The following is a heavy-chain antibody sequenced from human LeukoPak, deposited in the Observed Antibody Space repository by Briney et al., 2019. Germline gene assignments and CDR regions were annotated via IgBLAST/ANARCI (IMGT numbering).Heavy chain of an antibody. CDR1: GYTFTGYY. J-gene: IGHJ6*03. CDR2: INPNSGGT. D-gene: IGHD2-2*01. V-gene: IGHV1-2*02. Sequence: ASVKVSCKASGYTFTGYYMHWVRQAPGQGLEWMGWINPNSGGTNYAQKFQGRVTMTRDTSISTAYMELSRLRSDDTAVYYCASGYCSSTSCYGYYYYYMDVWGEGTTVTVSS. CDR3: ASGYCSSTSCYGYYYYYMDV.